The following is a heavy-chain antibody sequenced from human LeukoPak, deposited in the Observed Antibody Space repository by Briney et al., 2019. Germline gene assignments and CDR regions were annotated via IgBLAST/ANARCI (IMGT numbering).Heavy chain of an antibody. D-gene: IGHD6-25*01. CDR1: GFIFRNFD. V-gene: IGHV3-23*01. Sequence: GGSLRLPCAASGFIFRNFDMTWVRQAPGKGLEWVAGISHDGDTTYYADSVKGRFTISRDNPGNTLYLQMSGLRVEDTAVYYCAKTSGGNYWGQGTLVIVSS. J-gene: IGHJ4*02. CDR3: AKTSGGNY. CDR2: ISHDGDTT.